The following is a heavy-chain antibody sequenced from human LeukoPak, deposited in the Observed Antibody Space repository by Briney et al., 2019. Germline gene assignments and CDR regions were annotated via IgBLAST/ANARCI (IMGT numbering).Heavy chain of an antibody. J-gene: IGHJ4*02. CDR3: ARGAAEGLDY. CDR1: GYTFTSYS. CDR2: INAGNGNT. D-gene: IGHD6-13*01. Sequence: GASVKVSCKASGYTFTSYSVHWVRQAPGQRLEWMGWINAGNGNTKYSQKFQGRVTITRDTSANTAYMVLSSLTSEDTAVYHCARGAAEGLDYWGQGILVTVSS. V-gene: IGHV1-3*01.